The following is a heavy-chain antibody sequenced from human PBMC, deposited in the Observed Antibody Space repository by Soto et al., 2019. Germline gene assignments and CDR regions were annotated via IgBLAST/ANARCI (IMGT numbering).Heavy chain of an antibody. V-gene: IGHV3-74*03. CDR2: INSDGSST. D-gene: IGHD2-2*01. Sequence: PGGSLRLSCAASGFTFSSTWMHWVRQAPGKGLVWVSHINSDGSSTTYADSVRGRFTISRDNAKNTVYLQMNSLRAEDTAVYYCATDGIYAQHVWGQVTTVTVSS. CDR3: ATDGIYAQHV. CDR1: GFTFSSTW. J-gene: IGHJ6*02.